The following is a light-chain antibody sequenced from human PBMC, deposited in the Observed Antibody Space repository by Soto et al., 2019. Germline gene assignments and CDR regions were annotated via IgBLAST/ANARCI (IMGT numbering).Light chain of an antibody. V-gene: IGLV2-14*01. J-gene: IGLJ1*01. Sequence: QSALTQPASVSGSPGQSITISCTGTSSDVGGYNFVSWYQHHPGKAPKLILYEVTTHPSGVSSRFSGSKSGNTASLTISGLQADDEANYYCSSYTSSNTPYVFGTGTKVTVL. CDR2: EVT. CDR1: SSDVGGYNF. CDR3: SSYTSSNTPYV.